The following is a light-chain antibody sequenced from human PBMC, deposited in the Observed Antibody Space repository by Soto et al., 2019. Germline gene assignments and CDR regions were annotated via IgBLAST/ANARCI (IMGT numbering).Light chain of an antibody. CDR3: CSYAGSSTYV. CDR2: EVS. Sequence: QSALTQPACVSGSHGQSITISCAGTRRVVGSYNLVSWYQQHPGKAPKLMIYEVSKRPSGVSNRSSGSKSGNTASLTISGLQAEDEADYYCCSYAGSSTYVFGTGTKVTVL. J-gene: IGLJ1*01. V-gene: IGLV2-23*02. CDR1: RRVVGSYNL.